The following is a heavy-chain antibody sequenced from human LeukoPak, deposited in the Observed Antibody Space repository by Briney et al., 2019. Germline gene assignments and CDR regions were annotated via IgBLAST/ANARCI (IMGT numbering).Heavy chain of an antibody. CDR2: ISGSGGST. J-gene: IGHJ6*02. D-gene: IGHD2-2*01. CDR3: AEGTPYSSTSCLPMDV. V-gene: IGHV3-23*01. Sequence: PGGSLRLSCAASGFTFSSYAMSWVRQAPGKGLEWVSAISGSGGSTYYADSVKGRFTISRDNSKNTLYLQMNSLRAEDTAVYYCAEGTPYSSTSCLPMDVWGQGTTVTVSS. CDR1: GFTFSSYA.